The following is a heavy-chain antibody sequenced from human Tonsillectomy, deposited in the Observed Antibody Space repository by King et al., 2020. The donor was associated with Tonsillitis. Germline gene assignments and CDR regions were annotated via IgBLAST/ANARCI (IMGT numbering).Heavy chain of an antibody. Sequence: VQLQESGGGLVQPGGSLKLSCAASGFTFSGSAMHWVRQASGKGLEWVGRIRSKANSYATAYAASVKGRFTISRDDSKNTAYLQMNSMKTEDTAVYYCTSPLAPYYYYYMDVWGKGTTVTGSS. CDR3: TSPLAPYYYYYMDV. CDR2: IRSKANSYAT. J-gene: IGHJ6*03. V-gene: IGHV3-73*02. CDR1: GFTFSGSA.